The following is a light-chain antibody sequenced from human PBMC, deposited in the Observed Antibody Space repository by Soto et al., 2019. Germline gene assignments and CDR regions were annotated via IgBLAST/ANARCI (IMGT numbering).Light chain of an antibody. CDR3: QQYDNWPWT. CDR2: GAS. J-gene: IGKJ1*01. V-gene: IGKV3-15*01. Sequence: EIVMTQSPAPLSVSPVGRATLSCRASQTISGTLAWYQQKPGQAPRLLIHGASTRAPGFPARFSGSGSGTDFTLTISSLQSEDFAVYYCQQYDNWPWTFGQGTKVDIK. CDR1: QTISGT.